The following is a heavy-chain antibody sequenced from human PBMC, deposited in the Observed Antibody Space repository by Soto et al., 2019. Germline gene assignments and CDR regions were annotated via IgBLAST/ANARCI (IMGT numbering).Heavy chain of an antibody. Sequence: SQTLSLTCAISGDSVSSDSAVWNWVRQSPSRGLEWLGRTYYRSKWYNDYAVSVKSRLTIDPDTSKKQFSLQLNSMIPDDKAIYYCARAVLPTANAFVPWGQGTVVTVSS. CDR1: GDSVSSDSAV. CDR2: TYYRSKWYN. D-gene: IGHD4-17*01. CDR3: ARAVLPTANAFVP. J-gene: IGHJ3*01. V-gene: IGHV6-1*01.